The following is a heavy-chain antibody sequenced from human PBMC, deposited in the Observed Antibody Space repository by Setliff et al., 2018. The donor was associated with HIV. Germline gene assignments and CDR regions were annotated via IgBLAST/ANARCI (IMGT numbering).Heavy chain of an antibody. J-gene: IGHJ6*02. D-gene: IGHD6-13*01. V-gene: IGHV5-51*01. Sequence: GESLKISCKGSGYSFTSYWIGWVRQMPGKGLEWMGIIYPGDSDTRYSPSFQGQVTISADKSIRTAYLQWSSLKAWDTAMYYCARLSSRSPYSSSGLTPQRNQVYYYYPSLKGRVTISLDTSNNHFSLNLNSVTAADTAVYYCARGGPTVAFGLDVWGQGTTVTVSS. CDR2: IYPGDSDT. CDR3: ARLSSRSPYSSSGLTPQRNQVYYYYPSLKGRVTISLDTSNNHFSLNLNSVTAADTAVYYCARGGPTVAFGLDV. CDR1: GYSFTSYW.